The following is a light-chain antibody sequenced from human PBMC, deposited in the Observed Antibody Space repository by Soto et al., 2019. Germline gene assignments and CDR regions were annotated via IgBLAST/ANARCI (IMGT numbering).Light chain of an antibody. CDR2: DAS. J-gene: IGKJ4*01. Sequence: IVLTQSPATLSLSPGERASLSCRASQIVGTTLAWYQQRPGQAPRLLIYDASKRVAGIPARFSGRGSGTDFTLTISSLEPADFAVYYCQQRFDWPLTFGGGTKVEIK. V-gene: IGKV3-11*01. CDR3: QQRFDWPLT. CDR1: QIVGTT.